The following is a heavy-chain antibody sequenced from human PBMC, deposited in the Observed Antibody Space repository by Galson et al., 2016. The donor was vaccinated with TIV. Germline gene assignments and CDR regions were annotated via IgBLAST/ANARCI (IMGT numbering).Heavy chain of an antibody. CDR3: ARSGFNSDWYFFTDS. Sequence: ETLSLTCSVSGGSLSDYYWNWIRQPPGKGLEWIGYVSDSGRTHYNPSLQSRITLSLDTPKIQFSLRLTSMTPADTAVYYCARSGFNSDWYFFTDSWGQGTLVTVSS. D-gene: IGHD2-21*02. CDR2: VSDSGRT. CDR1: GGSLSDYY. J-gene: IGHJ4*02. V-gene: IGHV4-59*12.